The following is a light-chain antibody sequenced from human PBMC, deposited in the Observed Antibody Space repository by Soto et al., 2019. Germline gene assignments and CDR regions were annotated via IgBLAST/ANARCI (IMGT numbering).Light chain of an antibody. CDR1: QSISSW. CDR3: QQYNSYCT. J-gene: IGKJ1*01. CDR2: DAS. V-gene: IGKV1-5*01. Sequence: DIQMTQSPSTLSASVGDRVTITCRASQSISSWLAWYQQKPGKAPKLLIYDASSLESGVPSRFSGSGSGTEFTLTISSLQRDDFATYYCQQYNSYCTFGQGTKVEIK.